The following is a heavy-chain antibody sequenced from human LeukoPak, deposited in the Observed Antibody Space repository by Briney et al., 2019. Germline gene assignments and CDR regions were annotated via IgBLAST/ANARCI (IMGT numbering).Heavy chain of an antibody. CDR2: IHFDGSIK. CDR1: GFTFSNYG. Sequence: PGGSLRLSCAASGFTFSNYGINWVRQAPGKGLEWVTGIHFDGSIKYYADSVKGRFTISRDDSKNTVYLQMDSLRAEDTAVYYCARGRFNYDSTGYSSFYYWGQGTLVTVSS. V-gene: IGHV3-33*01. CDR3: ARGRFNYDSTGYSSFYY. J-gene: IGHJ4*02. D-gene: IGHD3-22*01.